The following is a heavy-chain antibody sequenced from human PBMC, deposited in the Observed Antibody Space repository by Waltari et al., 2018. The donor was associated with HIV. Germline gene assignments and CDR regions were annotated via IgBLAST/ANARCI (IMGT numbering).Heavy chain of an antibody. V-gene: IGHV1-2*02. Sequence: QVQLVQSGAEVKKPGASVKVSCKASGYTFTGYYMHWVRQAPGQGLEWMGWINPNSGGTNYAQKFQGRVTMTRDTSISTAYMELGRLRSDDTAVYYCARVPPPGYCSGGSCYGWYWGQGTLVTVSS. CDR1: GYTFTGYY. D-gene: IGHD2-15*01. CDR2: INPNSGGT. J-gene: IGHJ4*02. CDR3: ARVPPPGYCSGGSCYGWY.